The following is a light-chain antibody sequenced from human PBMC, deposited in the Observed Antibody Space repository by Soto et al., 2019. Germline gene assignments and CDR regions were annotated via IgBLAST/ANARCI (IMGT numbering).Light chain of an antibody. Sequence: DIQMTQSPSTLSASVGDRVTITCRASQSISSWLAWYQQKPGKAPKLLIYKASSLESGVPTRFSGSGSGTDFTLTISSLHPDDVATYYCQQYNSYPTFGGGTKVEIK. J-gene: IGKJ4*01. CDR1: QSISSW. CDR2: KAS. CDR3: QQYNSYPT. V-gene: IGKV1-5*03.